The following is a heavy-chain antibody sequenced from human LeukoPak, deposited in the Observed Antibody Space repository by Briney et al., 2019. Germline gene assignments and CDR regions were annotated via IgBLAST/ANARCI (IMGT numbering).Heavy chain of an antibody. CDR2: INPNSGGT. CDR3: AREVSVGNWFDP. Sequence: ASVKVSCKASGYTFTGYYMHWVRQAPGQGLEWMGWINPNSGGTNYAQKFQGRVTMIRDTSISTAYMELSRLRSDDTAVYYCAREVSVGNWFDPWGQGTLVTVSS. J-gene: IGHJ5*02. D-gene: IGHD4-23*01. V-gene: IGHV1-2*02. CDR1: GYTFTGYY.